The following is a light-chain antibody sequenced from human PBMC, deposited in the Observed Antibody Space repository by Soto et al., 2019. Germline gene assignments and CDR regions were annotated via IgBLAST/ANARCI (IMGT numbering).Light chain of an antibody. J-gene: IGLJ3*02. CDR2: EGS. V-gene: IGLV2-23*01. Sequence: QSALTQPDSVSGSPGQSITIFCTGTSSDIGSYNLVSWYQQHPGKAPKLMIYEGSKRPSGASNRFSGSKSGNTASLTISGLQAEDEADYYCCSYAGSSTWVFGGGTKLTVL. CDR3: CSYAGSSTWV. CDR1: SSDIGSYNL.